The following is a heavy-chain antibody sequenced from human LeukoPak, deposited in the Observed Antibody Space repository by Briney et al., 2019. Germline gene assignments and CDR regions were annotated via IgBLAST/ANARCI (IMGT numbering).Heavy chain of an antibody. J-gene: IGHJ4*02. CDR2: VYPGDSDT. CDR3: ARRANSGWLLASYFDC. Sequence: GESLKISCKGSGYNFATSWIGWVRQMPGKGLEWMGIVYPGDSDTRYTPSFQGQVTISVDKSITTAYLQRSSLRASDTAIYYCARRANSGWLLASYFDCWGQGTLVTVSS. V-gene: IGHV5-51*01. CDR1: GYNFATSW. D-gene: IGHD6-19*01.